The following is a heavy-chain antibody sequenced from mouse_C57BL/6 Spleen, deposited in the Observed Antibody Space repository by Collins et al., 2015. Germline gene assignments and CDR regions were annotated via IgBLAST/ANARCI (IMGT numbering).Heavy chain of an antibody. CDR1: GYTFTSYG. D-gene: IGHD1-1*01. CDR2: IYIGNGYT. Sequence: EVQLQQSGAELVRPGSSVKMSCKTSGYTFTSYGINWVKQRPGQGLEWIGYIYIGNGYTEYNEKFKGKATLTSDTSSSTAYMQLRSLTSEDSAIYFCAIYYYGSGRRYFDVWGTGTTVTVSS. V-gene: IGHV1-58*01. CDR3: AIYYYGSGRRYFDV. J-gene: IGHJ1*03.